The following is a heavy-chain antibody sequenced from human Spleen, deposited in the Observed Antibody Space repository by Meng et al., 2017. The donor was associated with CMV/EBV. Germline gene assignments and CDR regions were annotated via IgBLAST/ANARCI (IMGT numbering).Heavy chain of an antibody. D-gene: IGHD4-11*01. V-gene: IGHV1-8*01. J-gene: IGHJ5*02. Sequence: SRYTCPSHDINWVRQAPGQGLDWMGWMSPSSGNTDYAQNLQGSVTMTMNSSTGTAYMELSSLRSEDTAMYYCAREMTTVMQVWFDPWGQGTLVTVSS. CDR3: AREMTTVMQVWFDP. CDR2: MSPSSGNT. CDR1: RYTCPSHD.